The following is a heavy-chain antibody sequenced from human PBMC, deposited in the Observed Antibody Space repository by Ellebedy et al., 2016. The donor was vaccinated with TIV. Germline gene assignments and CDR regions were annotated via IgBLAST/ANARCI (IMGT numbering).Heavy chain of an antibody. CDR2: IDPTDSYT. CDR1: GYSFSTYW. D-gene: IGHD3-10*01. Sequence: PGGSLRLSCKASGYSFSTYWSTWVRQMPGKGLAWMGKIDPTDSYTNYSPSFQGLVTISADESASTAYLQWPSLKASDSATYYCSRHRGYGMDVWGQGTTVTVSS. CDR3: SRHRGYGMDV. J-gene: IGHJ6*02. V-gene: IGHV5-10-1*01.